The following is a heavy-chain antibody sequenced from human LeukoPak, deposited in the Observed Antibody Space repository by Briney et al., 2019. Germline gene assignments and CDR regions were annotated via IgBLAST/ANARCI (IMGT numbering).Heavy chain of an antibody. J-gene: IGHJ4*02. CDR1: GYTFIDYY. CDR3: ARKFGGSGYYFDY. D-gene: IGHD2-15*01. Sequence: ASVHVSCKASGYTFIDYYIQWVRQAPGQGLEWMGTINPRGGSTRHAQRFQGRVTMTRDTSTSTLYMELSSLTSEDTAVYYCARKFGGSGYYFDYWGQGTQVTVSS. CDR2: INPRGGST. V-gene: IGHV1-46*01.